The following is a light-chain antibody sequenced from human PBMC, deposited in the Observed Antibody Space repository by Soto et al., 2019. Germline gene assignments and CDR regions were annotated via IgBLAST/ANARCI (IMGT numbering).Light chain of an antibody. V-gene: IGLV1-40*01. CDR1: SSNIGAGYD. CDR2: DTF. Sequence: QSVLTQPPSVSGAPGQRVTISCTGSSSNIGAGYDVHWYQHLPGTAPKLLIYDTFNRPSGVPDRFSGSKSGTSVSLAVTGLQAEDEAVYYCQAFDSSLSGSVFGGGTKLTVL. CDR3: QAFDSSLSGSV. J-gene: IGLJ2*01.